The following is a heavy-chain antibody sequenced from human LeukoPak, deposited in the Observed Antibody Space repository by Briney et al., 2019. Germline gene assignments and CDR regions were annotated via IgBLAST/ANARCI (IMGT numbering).Heavy chain of an antibody. CDR3: ARGYSGGWGYYYYGMDV. J-gene: IGHJ6*02. Sequence: ASVKVSCKASGYTFTSYGISWVRQPPGQGLEWMGWISAYNGNTNYAQKLQGRVTMTTDTSTSTAYMELRSLRSDDTAVYYCARGYSGGWGYYYYGMDVWGQGTTVTVSS. V-gene: IGHV1-18*01. CDR1: GYTFTSYG. CDR2: ISAYNGNT. D-gene: IGHD6-19*01.